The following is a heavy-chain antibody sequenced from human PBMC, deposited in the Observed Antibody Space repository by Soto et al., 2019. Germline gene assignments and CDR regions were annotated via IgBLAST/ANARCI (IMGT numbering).Heavy chain of an antibody. CDR2: ISYDGSNK. J-gene: IGHJ4*02. CDR1: GFTFSSYA. Sequence: QVQLVESGGGVVQPWRSLRLSCAASGFTFSSYAMHWVRQAPGKGLEWVAVISYDGSNKYYADSVKGRFTISRDNSKNTLYLQMNSLRAEDTAVYYCAREAYGDHYFDYWGQGTLVTVSS. CDR3: AREAYGDHYFDY. D-gene: IGHD4-17*01. V-gene: IGHV3-30-3*01.